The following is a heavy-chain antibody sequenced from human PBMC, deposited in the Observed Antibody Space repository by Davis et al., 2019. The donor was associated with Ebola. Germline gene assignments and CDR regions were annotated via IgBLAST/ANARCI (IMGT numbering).Heavy chain of an antibody. Sequence: PGGSLRLSCAASGFTFSSYGMHWVRQAPGKGLEWVAVIWYDGSNKYYADSVKGRFTISRGNSKNTLYLQMNSLRAEDTAVYYCARSPGVTTFLGYWGQGTLVTVSS. J-gene: IGHJ4*02. V-gene: IGHV3-33*01. CDR1: GFTFSSYG. D-gene: IGHD4-17*01. CDR2: IWYDGSNK. CDR3: ARSPGVTTFLGY.